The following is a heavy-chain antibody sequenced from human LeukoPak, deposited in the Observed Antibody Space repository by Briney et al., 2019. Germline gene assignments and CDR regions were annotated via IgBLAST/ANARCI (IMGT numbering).Heavy chain of an antibody. J-gene: IGHJ4*02. CDR3: ARGISTTGHDY. Sequence: SETLSLTCAVSGYSISSGYYWGWIRQPPGKGLEWIGSVYHSGSTYYIPSLKSRVTISVDTSKSQFSLKVTSVTAADTAVYYCARGISTTGHDYWGQGTLVTVSS. D-gene: IGHD2/OR15-2a*01. CDR2: VYHSGST. CDR1: GYSISSGYY. V-gene: IGHV4-38-2*01.